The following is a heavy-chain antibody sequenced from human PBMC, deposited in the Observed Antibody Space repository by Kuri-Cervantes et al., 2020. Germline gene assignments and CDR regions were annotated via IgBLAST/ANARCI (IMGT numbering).Heavy chain of an antibody. D-gene: IGHD3-22*01. CDR3: ARGRKRYYYDSSGYYDY. CDR2: INHSGST. CDR1: GGSFSGYS. Sequence: SETLSLTCAVYGGSFSGYSWSWIRQPPGKGLEWIGEINHSGSTNYNPSLKSRVTISVDTPKNQFSLKLSSVTAADTAVYSCARGRKRYYYDSSGYYDYWGQGTLVTVSS. V-gene: IGHV4-34*01. J-gene: IGHJ4*02.